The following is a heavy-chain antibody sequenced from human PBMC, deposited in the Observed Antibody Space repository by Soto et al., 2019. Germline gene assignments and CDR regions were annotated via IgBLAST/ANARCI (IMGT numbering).Heavy chain of an antibody. V-gene: IGHV3-9*01. CDR2: ISWNSVNI. Sequence: EVQLVESGGGLVQPGRSLRLSCAASGFTFDDYAMHWVRQAPVKGLEWVSGISWNSVNIVYADSVKGRFTISRDNAKNSLYLQMNSLRAEDTALYFCAKDIVRYFDWLLDYWGQGTLVTVSS. CDR1: GFTFDDYA. D-gene: IGHD3-9*01. CDR3: AKDIVRYFDWLLDY. J-gene: IGHJ4*02.